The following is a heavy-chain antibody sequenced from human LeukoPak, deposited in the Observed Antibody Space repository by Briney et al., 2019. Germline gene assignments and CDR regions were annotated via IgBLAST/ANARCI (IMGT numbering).Heavy chain of an antibody. V-gene: IGHV4-34*01. J-gene: IGHJ4*02. D-gene: IGHD3-22*01. CDR1: GGSFSGYY. CDR3: ARDRYYNRLFDY. CDR2: INHSGST. Sequence: SETLSLTCAVYGGSFSGYYWSWTRQPPGKGLEWIGEINHSGSTNYNPSLKSRVTISVDTSKNQFSLKLSSVTAADTAVYYCARDRYYNRLFDYWGQGTLVTVSS.